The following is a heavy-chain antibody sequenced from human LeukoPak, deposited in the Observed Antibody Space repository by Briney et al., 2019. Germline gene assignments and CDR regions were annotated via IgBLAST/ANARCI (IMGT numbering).Heavy chain of an antibody. Sequence: GGSLRLSCAASGFTISSYEMTWVRQAPGKGLEWVSYISSSGSTTHYADSVKGRFTISRDNAKNSLVLQMNSLRVEDTAVYYCARDRFQGYWGQGTLVTVSS. CDR1: GFTISSYE. V-gene: IGHV3-48*03. D-gene: IGHD3-10*01. CDR3: ARDRFQGY. J-gene: IGHJ4*02. CDR2: ISSSGSTT.